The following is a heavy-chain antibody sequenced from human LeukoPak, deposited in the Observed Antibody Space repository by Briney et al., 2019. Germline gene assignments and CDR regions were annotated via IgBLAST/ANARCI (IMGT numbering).Heavy chain of an antibody. D-gene: IGHD6-19*01. CDR2: ISSSSSTI. V-gene: IGHV3-48*02. J-gene: IGHJ5*02. CDR1: GFTFSSYN. CDR3: AREAYSSGWYNWFDP. Sequence: GGSLRLSCAASGFTFSSYNMNWVRQAPGKGLEWVSYISSSSSTIYYADSVKGRFTISRDNAKNSLYLQMNSLRDEDTAVYYCAREAYSSGWYNWFDPWGQGTLVTVSS.